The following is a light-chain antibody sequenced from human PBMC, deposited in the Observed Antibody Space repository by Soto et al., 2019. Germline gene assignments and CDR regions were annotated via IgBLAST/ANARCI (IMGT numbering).Light chain of an antibody. Sequence: DIVMTQSPDSLAVSLGERATINCKSSQSVLYSSINRNYLAWYQQKPGQPPKLLFYWASTRESGVPDRFSASGSATDFTLTISTLQAEDVAVYHCQQYYSTPPTFGQGTKVDIK. CDR3: QQYYSTPPT. CDR2: WAS. CDR1: QSVLYSSINRNY. V-gene: IGKV4-1*01. J-gene: IGKJ1*01.